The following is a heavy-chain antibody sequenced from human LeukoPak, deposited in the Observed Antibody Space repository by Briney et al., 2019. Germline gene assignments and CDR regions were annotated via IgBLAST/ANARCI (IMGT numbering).Heavy chain of an antibody. CDR2: IYYSGST. J-gene: IGHJ4*02. D-gene: IGHD3-10*01. Sequence: SETLSLTCTVSGGSISNSTYYWGCIRQPPGKGLEWIGTIYYSGSTYYHPSLNSRVTISVDTSKNHFSLNLSSLTAADTAVYYCARQIRGDYYFDYWGQGTLVTVSS. V-gene: IGHV4-39*01. CDR1: GGSISNSTYY. CDR3: ARQIRGDYYFDY.